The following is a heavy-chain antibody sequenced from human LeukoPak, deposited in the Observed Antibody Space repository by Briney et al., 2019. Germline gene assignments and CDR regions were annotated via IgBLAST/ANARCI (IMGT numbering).Heavy chain of an antibody. CDR1: GFTFSGYS. Sequence: MPGGSLRLSCAASGFTFSGYSMNWVRQAPGKGLEWVSSISSSSSYIYYADSVKGRFTISRDNAKNSLYLQMNSLRAEDTAVYYCARTNLLTDDFDIWGQGTMVTVSS. CDR3: ARTNLLTDDFDI. V-gene: IGHV3-21*01. D-gene: IGHD2-8*01. J-gene: IGHJ3*02. CDR2: ISSSSSYI.